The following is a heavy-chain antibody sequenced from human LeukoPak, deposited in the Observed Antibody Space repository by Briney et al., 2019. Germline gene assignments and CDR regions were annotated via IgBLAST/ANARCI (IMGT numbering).Heavy chain of an antibody. Sequence: GGSLRLSCAASGFTFSNYGMSWVRQAPGKGLEWVSVIYSGGSTYYADSVKGRFTISRDNSKNTLYLQMNSLRAEDTAVYYCARENPYYDYVWGSYSRWGQGTLVTVSS. D-gene: IGHD3-16*01. V-gene: IGHV3-66*01. CDR3: ARENPYYDYVWGSYSR. J-gene: IGHJ4*02. CDR1: GFTFSNYG. CDR2: IYSGGST.